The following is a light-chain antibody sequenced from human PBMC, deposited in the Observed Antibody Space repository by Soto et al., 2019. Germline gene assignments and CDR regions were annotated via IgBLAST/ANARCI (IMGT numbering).Light chain of an antibody. Sequence: DIVMTQSPLSLPVTPGEPASISCRSSQSLLQSNGYNYLDWYLQKPGQSPQLLIYLGSSRASGVPDRFSGSGSGTDFTLRISRVEAEAVGVYYCMQGLQTPQITFGQGTRLEIK. J-gene: IGKJ5*01. CDR3: MQGLQTPQIT. CDR2: LGS. V-gene: IGKV2-28*01. CDR1: QSLLQSNGYNY.